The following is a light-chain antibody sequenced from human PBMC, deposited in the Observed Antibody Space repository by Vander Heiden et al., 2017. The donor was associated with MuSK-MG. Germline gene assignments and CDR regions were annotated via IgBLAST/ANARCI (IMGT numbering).Light chain of an antibody. CDR3: SSYTSSSTLDV. Sequence: QSALTQPASVSGSPGQSITISCTGTSSDVGGYNFVSWYQQHPGKAPKLMMYDVSNRPSGVSTRFSGSKSGNTASLTISGLQAEDEADYYCSSYTSSSTLDVFGGGTKLTVL. CDR2: DVS. CDR1: SSDVGGYNF. V-gene: IGLV2-14*03. J-gene: IGLJ2*01.